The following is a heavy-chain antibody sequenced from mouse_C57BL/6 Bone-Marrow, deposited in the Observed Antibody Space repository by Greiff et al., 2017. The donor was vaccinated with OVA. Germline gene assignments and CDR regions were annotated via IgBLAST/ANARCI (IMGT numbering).Heavy chain of an antibody. CDR3: ARRDYDGGYAMDY. D-gene: IGHD2-4*01. CDR2: FHPYNDDT. Sequence: VKLVESGAELVKPGASVKMSCKASGYTFTTYPIEWMKQNHGKSLEWIGNFHPYNDDTKYNEKFKGKATLTVEKSSSTVYLELSRLTSDDSAVYYCARRDYDGGYAMDYWGQGTSVTVSS. J-gene: IGHJ4*01. CDR1: GYTFTTYP. V-gene: IGHV1-47*01.